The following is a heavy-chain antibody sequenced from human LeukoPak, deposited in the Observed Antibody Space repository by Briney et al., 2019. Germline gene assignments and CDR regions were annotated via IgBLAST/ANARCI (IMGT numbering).Heavy chain of an antibody. J-gene: IGHJ4*02. D-gene: IGHD1-26*01. Sequence: GGSLRLSCAASGFTFSSYSMNWVRQAPGKGLEWVSYISSSSSTIYYADSVKGRFTISRDNAKNSLYLQMNSLRAEDTAVYYCARVSAERMGAGYYLGQGTLVTVSS. CDR3: ARVSAERMGAGYY. CDR2: ISSSSSTI. CDR1: GFTFSSYS. V-gene: IGHV3-48*01.